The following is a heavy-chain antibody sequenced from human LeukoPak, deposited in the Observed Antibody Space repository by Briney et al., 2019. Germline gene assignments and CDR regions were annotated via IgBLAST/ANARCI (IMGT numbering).Heavy chain of an antibody. V-gene: IGHV3-30-3*01. Sequence: PGGSLRLSCAASGFTFSSYAMHWVRQAPGKGLEWVAVISYDGSNKYYADSVKGRFTISRDNSKNTLYLQMNSLRAEDTAVYYCARVRGAMVRGVTKSTLDYWGQGTLVTVSS. CDR3: ARVRGAMVRGVTKSTLDY. D-gene: IGHD3-10*01. J-gene: IGHJ4*02. CDR2: ISYDGSNK. CDR1: GFTFSSYA.